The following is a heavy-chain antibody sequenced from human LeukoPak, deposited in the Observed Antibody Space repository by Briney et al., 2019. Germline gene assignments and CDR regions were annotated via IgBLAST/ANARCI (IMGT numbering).Heavy chain of an antibody. V-gene: IGHV3-23*01. CDR1: GFTFSTFA. CDR3: ATYRQVLLPLES. D-gene: IGHD2-8*02. CDR2: IFPSGREI. Sequence: GGSLRLSCAASGFTFSTFAMIWVRQPPGKGLEWVSSIFPSGREIHYADSVRGRFTISRDNSKSTLSLQMNSLRAEDTAIYYCATYRQVLLPLESWGQGTLVTVSS. J-gene: IGHJ4*02.